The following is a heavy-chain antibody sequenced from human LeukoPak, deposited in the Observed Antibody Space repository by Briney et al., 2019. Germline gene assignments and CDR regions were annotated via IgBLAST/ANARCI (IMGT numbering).Heavy chain of an antibody. V-gene: IGHV3-48*02. D-gene: IGHD1-14*01. CDR3: ARGSNRAFDY. CDR1: GFTFSSYS. CDR2: ITSSSNSI. J-gene: IGHJ4*02. Sequence: GSLRLSCTASGFTFSSYSMNWVRQAPGKGLEWVSHITSSSNSIYYADSVKGRFTISRDNAKNSLSLQMHSLRDEDTAVYYCARGSNRAFDYWGQGTLVPVSS.